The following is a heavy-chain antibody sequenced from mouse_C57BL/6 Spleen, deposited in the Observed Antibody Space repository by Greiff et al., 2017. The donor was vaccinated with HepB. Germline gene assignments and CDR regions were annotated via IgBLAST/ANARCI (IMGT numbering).Heavy chain of an antibody. CDR3: AEYSYYFYY. CDR1: GFNIKDYY. Sequence: EVKLQESGAELVKPGASVKLSCTASGFNIKDYYMHWVKQRTEQGLEWIGIIDPEDGDTKYAPKFKGKATITADTSSNTSYLQLSSQTSEDTAVYYCAEYSYYFYYWGHGTSLTFSS. J-gene: IGHJ2*02. CDR2: IDPEDGDT. D-gene: IGHD5-2*01. V-gene: IGHV14-2*01.